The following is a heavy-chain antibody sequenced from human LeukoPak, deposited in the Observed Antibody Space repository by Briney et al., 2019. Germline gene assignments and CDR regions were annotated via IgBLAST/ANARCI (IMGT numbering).Heavy chain of an antibody. CDR2: MNPNSGNT. CDR1: GYTFTRYD. J-gene: IGHJ6*02. CDR3: ARGGGNSAEFYYYYYGMDV. D-gene: IGHD5-12*01. Sequence: GASVKVSCKASGYTFTRYDINWVRQATGQGLEWMGWMNPNSGNTGYAQKFQGRVTMTRNTSISTAYMELSSLRSEDTAVYYCARGGGNSAEFYYYYYGMDVWGQGTTVTVSS. V-gene: IGHV1-8*01.